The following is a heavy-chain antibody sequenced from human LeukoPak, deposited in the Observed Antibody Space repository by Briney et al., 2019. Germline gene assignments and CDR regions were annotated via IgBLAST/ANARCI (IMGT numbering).Heavy chain of an antibody. CDR1: GYTFTGYY. J-gene: IGHJ4*02. V-gene: IGHV1-2*06. CDR3: AREGGFGELSFDY. Sequence: ASVKVSCKASGYTFTGYYMHWVRQAPGQGLEWMGRINPNSGGTNYAQKLQGRVTMTRDASISTAYMELSRLRSDDTAVYYCAREGGFGELSFDYWGQGTLVAVSS. CDR2: INPNSGGT. D-gene: IGHD3-10*01.